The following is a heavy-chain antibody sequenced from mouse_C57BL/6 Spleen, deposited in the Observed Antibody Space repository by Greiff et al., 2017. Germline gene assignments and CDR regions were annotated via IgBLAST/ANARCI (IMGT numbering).Heavy chain of an antibody. Sequence: QVQLQQSGPELVKPGASVKISCKASGYAFSSSWMNWVKQRPGKGLEWIGRIYPGDGDTNYNGKFKGKATLTADKSSSTAYMQLSSLTSEDSAVYFCARVGPERDWYFDVWGTGTTVTVSS. CDR2: IYPGDGDT. J-gene: IGHJ1*03. CDR3: ARVGPERDWYFDV. CDR1: GYAFSSSW. V-gene: IGHV1-82*01.